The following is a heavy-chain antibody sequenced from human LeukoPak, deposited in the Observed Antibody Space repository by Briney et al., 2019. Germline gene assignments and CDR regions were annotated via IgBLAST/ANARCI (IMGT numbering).Heavy chain of an antibody. J-gene: IGHJ6*02. CDR2: INHIGST. CDR1: GGSFSVYY. D-gene: IGHD3-9*01. V-gene: IGHV4-34*01. CDR3: ARGRVLAGYSLYYYYYYGMDV. Sequence: SGTLSLTCAVHGGSFSVYYWSSIRQPPRKGLEWVGEINHIGSTNYNPSLKSRVTLSVDTSKNKFSLKLSSVTAAETAVYYCARGRVLAGYSLYYYYYYGMDVWGQGTTVTVSS.